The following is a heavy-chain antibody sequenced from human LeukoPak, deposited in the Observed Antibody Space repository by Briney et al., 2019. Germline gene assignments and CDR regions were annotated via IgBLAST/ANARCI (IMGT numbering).Heavy chain of an antibody. CDR1: GFTFSSYW. V-gene: IGHV4-4*02. J-gene: IGHJ6*03. CDR2: IYHSGST. Sequence: PGGSLRLSCAASGFTFSSYWMRWVRQPPGKGLEWIGEIYHSGSTNYNPSLKSRVTISVDKSKNQFSLKLSSVTAADTAVYYCATGSDYSRSGSYSLLLHAYYYSMAVWGKATTVTIPS. CDR3: ATGSDYSRSGSYSLLLHAYYYSMAV. D-gene: IGHD3-10*01.